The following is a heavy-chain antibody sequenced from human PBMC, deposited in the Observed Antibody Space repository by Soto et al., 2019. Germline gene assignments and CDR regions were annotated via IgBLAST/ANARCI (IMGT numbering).Heavy chain of an antibody. Sequence: QVQLVESGGGVVQPGXSLXXSXXXXXXXXXSXXXXXXXXAXXXGLEWVAVISYDGSNKYYADSVKGRFTISRDNSKNTLYLQMNSLRAEDTAVYYCASPYVDTAMDHWGQGTLVTVSS. CDR2: ISYDGSNK. D-gene: IGHD5-18*01. V-gene: IGHV3-30-3*01. J-gene: IGHJ4*02. CDR3: ASPYVDTAMDH. CDR1: XXXXXSXX.